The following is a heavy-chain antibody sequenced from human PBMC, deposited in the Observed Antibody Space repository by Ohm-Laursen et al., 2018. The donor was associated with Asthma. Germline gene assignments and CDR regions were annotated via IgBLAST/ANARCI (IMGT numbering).Heavy chain of an antibody. CDR3: AREPNDYGDYYYYGMDV. Sequence: SLRLSCSASGFTFSNFAMHWVRQAPGKGLEWVSIITSDGSWTSYADSVKGRFTISRDNSKNTLYLQMNSLRAEDTAVYYCAREPNDYGDYYYYGMDVWGQGTTVTVSS. CDR2: ITSDGSWT. CDR1: GFTFSNFA. J-gene: IGHJ6*02. V-gene: IGHV3-30-3*01. D-gene: IGHD4-17*01.